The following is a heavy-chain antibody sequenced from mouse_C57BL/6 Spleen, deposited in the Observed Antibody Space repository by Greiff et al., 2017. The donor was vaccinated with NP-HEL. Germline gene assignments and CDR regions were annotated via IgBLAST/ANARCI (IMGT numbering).Heavy chain of an antibody. CDR1: GYAFSSSW. D-gene: IGHD2-1*01. CDR2: IYPGDGDT. V-gene: IGHV1-82*01. Sequence: VHLVESGPELVKPGASVKISCKASGYAFSSSWMNWVKQRPGKGLEWIGRIYPGDGDTNYNGKFKGKATLTADKSSSTAYMQLSSLTSEDSAVYFCASRLYGNYGYYAMDYWGQGTSVTVSS. J-gene: IGHJ4*01. CDR3: ASRLYGNYGYYAMDY.